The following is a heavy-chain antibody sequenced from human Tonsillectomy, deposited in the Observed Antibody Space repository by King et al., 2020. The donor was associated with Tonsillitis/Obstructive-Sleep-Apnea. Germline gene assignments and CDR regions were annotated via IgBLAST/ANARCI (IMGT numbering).Heavy chain of an antibody. CDR1: GGSISSSSYY. CDR2: IYYSGST. CDR3: AKQIGVVVTAIRTYAFDY. V-gene: IGHV4-39*01. J-gene: IGHJ4*02. Sequence: QLQESGPGLVKPSETLSLTCTVSGGSISSSSYYWGWIRQPPGKGLEWIGSIYYSGSTYYNPSLKSQVTISVDTSKNQFSLKLSSVTGADTAVYYCAKQIGVVVTAIRTYAFDYWGQGTLFTVSS. D-gene: IGHD2-21*02.